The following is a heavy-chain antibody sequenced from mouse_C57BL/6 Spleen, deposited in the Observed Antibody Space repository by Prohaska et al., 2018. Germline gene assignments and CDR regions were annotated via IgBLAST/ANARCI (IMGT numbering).Heavy chain of an antibody. CDR1: GFSLTSYA. CDR2: IWTGGGT. V-gene: IGHV2-9-1*01. J-gene: IGHJ4*01. D-gene: IGHD1-1*01. Sequence: LVAPSQSLSITCTVSGFSLTSYAISWVRQPPGKGLEWLGVIWTGGGTNYNSALKSRLSISKDNSKSQVFLKMNSLQTDDTARYYCARNYYGSSYAMDYWGQGTSVTVSS. CDR3: ARNYYGSSYAMDY.